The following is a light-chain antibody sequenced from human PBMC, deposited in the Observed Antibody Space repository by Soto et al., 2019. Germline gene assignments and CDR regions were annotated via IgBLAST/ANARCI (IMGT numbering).Light chain of an antibody. CDR2: GAS. V-gene: IGKV3-20*01. J-gene: IGKJ4*01. Sequence: EIVLTQSPGTLSLSPGERATLSCRASQSVSSSYLAWYQQKPGQAPRLLIYGASSRATGIPDRFSGSGSGTHFPLTISRLEPEDFAVYYCQQYGSSPLTFGGGTKVEIK. CDR3: QQYGSSPLT. CDR1: QSVSSSY.